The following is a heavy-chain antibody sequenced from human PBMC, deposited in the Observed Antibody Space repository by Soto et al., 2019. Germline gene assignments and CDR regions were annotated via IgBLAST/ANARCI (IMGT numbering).Heavy chain of an antibody. CDR3: AKDRRPNYYYGMDV. V-gene: IGHV3-30*18. CDR2: ISYDGSNK. J-gene: IGHJ6*02. Sequence: QVQLVESGGGVVQPGRSLRLSCAASGFPFSSYGMHWVRQAPGKGLEWVAVISYDGSNKYYADSVKGRFTISRDNSKNTLYRQMNSLRAEDTAVYYCAKDRRPNYYYGMDVWGQGTPVTVSS. D-gene: IGHD6-25*01. CDR1: GFPFSSYG.